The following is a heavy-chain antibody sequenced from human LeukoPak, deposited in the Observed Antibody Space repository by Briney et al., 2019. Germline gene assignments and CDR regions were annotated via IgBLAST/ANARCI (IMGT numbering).Heavy chain of an antibody. V-gene: IGHV3-23*01. D-gene: IGHD4-17*01. CDR1: GFTFSSYA. CDR3: ANSYGDYVSIAGIVDY. J-gene: IGHJ4*02. CDR2: ISGSGGST. Sequence: GGSLRLSCAASGFTFSSYAMHWARQAPGKGLEWVSAISGSGGSTYYADSVKGRFTISRNNSKNTLYLQMNSLRAEDTAVYYCANSYGDYVSIAGIVDYWGQGTLVTVSS.